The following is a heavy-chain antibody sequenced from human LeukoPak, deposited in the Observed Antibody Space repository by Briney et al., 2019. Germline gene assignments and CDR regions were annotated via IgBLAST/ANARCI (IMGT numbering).Heavy chain of an antibody. V-gene: IGHV4-34*01. CDR3: ARSTVATNRYFDY. CDR1: GGSFSGYY. D-gene: IGHD5-12*01. Sequence: SETLSLTCAVSGGSFSGYYWSWIRQPPGKGLEWIGEINHSGSTNYNPSLKSPVTISVDTSKNQFSLKLSSVTAADTAVYYCARSTVATNRYFDYWGQGTLVTVSS. J-gene: IGHJ4*02. CDR2: INHSGST.